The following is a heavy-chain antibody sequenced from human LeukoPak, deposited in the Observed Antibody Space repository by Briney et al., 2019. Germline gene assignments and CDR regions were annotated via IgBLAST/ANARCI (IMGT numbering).Heavy chain of an antibody. CDR2: IKQDGSEK. V-gene: IGHV3-7*03. Sequence: PGGSLGLSRAASGFTFSSYGMHWVRQAPGKGLEWVANIKQDGSEKYYVDSVKGRFTISRDNAKNSLYLQMNSLRAEDTAVYYCAREGSGWYVSGSNWFDPWGQGTLVTVSS. J-gene: IGHJ5*02. D-gene: IGHD6-19*01. CDR3: AREGSGWYVSGSNWFDP. CDR1: GFTFSSYG.